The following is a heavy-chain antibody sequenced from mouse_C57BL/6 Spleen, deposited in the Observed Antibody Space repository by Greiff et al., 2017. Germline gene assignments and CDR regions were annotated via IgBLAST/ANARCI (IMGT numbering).Heavy chain of an antibody. CDR2: INYDGSST. V-gene: IGHV5-16*01. J-gene: IGHJ4*01. Sequence: EVQLQESEGGLVQPGSSMKLSCTASGFTFSDYYMPWVRQVPEKGLEWVANINYDGSSTYYLDSLKSRFIISRDNAKNILYLQMSSLKSEDTATYYCARDLDYDGSSYDYAMDYWGQGTSVTVSS. CDR1: GFTFSDYY. CDR3: ARDLDYDGSSYDYAMDY. D-gene: IGHD1-1*01.